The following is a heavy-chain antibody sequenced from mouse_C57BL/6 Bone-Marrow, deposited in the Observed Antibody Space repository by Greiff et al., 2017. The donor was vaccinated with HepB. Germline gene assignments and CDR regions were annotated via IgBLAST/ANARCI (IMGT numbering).Heavy chain of an antibody. CDR2: IHPSDSDT. CDR3: ATTTVVATDAMDY. Sequence: QVQLQQPGAELVKPGASVKVSCKASGYTFTSYWMHWVKQRQGQGLEWIGRIHPSDSDTNYNQKFKGKATLTVDKSSSTAYMQLSSLTSEDSAVYFCATTTVVATDAMDYWGQGTSVTVSS. CDR1: GYTFTSYW. J-gene: IGHJ4*01. V-gene: IGHV1-74*01. D-gene: IGHD1-1*01.